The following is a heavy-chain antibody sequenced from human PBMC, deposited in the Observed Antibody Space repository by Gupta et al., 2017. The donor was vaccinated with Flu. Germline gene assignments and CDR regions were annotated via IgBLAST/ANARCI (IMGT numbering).Heavy chain of an antibody. Sequence: EAQLLESGGGLVQPGGSLSLSCAASGIAFSSYAMTWVRQAPEKGLEWVSTISGSGVGKYYADSVKGRFTISRDNSKNTLYLQMNSLRAEDTAVYFCATAVPVTASPGFDHWGQGTLVTVSS. J-gene: IGHJ4*02. D-gene: IGHD2-21*02. CDR2: ISGSGVGK. V-gene: IGHV3-23*01. CDR1: GIAFSSYA. CDR3: ATAVPVTASPGFDH.